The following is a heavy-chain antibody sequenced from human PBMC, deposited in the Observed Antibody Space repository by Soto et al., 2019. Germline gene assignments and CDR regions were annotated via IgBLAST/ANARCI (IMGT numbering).Heavy chain of an antibody. CDR1: GFTFRSYA. Sequence: EVQLLESGGGLVQPGGSLRLSCAVSGFTFRSYAMSWVRQAPGKGPEWVSVISAGGSNTYYAESVKGRFTISRDNSKNTLYLQMNSVGDEDRAVYYCAKKGPPRYAFDIWGQGTMVTVST. CDR2: ISAGGSNT. CDR3: AKKGPPRYAFDI. J-gene: IGHJ3*02. V-gene: IGHV3-23*01.